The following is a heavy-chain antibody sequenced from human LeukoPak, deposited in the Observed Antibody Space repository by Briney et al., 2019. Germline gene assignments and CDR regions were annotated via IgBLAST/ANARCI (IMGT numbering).Heavy chain of an antibody. CDR2: INHSGST. J-gene: IGHJ6*03. CDR3: ARFNIDKRRRRGPAQRHYYYMDV. Sequence: SETLSLTCAVYGGSFSGYYWSWIRQPPGKGLEWIGEINHSGSTNYNPSLKSRVTISVDTSKNQFSLKLSSVTAADTAVYYCARFNIDKRRRRGPAQRHYYYMDVWGKGTTVTVSS. V-gene: IGHV4-34*01. D-gene: IGHD6-25*01. CDR1: GGSFSGYY.